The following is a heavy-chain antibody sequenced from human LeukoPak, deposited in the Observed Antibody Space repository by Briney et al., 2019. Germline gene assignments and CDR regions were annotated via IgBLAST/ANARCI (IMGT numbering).Heavy chain of an antibody. Sequence: SETLSLTCTVSGGSISSSSYYWGWIRQPPGKGLEWIGSIYYSGSTCYNPSLKSRVTISVDTSKNQFSLKLSSVDAADTAVYSCARQAVLEQQLVYYFDYWGQGTLVTVSS. CDR2: IYYSGST. CDR3: ARQAVLEQQLVYYFDY. V-gene: IGHV4-39*01. CDR1: GGSISSSSYY. D-gene: IGHD6-13*01. J-gene: IGHJ4*02.